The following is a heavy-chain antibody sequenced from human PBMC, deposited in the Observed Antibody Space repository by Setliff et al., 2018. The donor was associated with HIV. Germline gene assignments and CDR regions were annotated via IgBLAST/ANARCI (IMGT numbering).Heavy chain of an antibody. CDR3: ARENGHWRGGACNFMFDY. CDR2: IHFTGTT. D-gene: IGHD2-15*01. V-gene: IGHV4-59*11. J-gene: IGHJ4*02. Sequence: SETLSLTCTVSDGSSDSHYWSWIRQPPGKGLEWIGYIHFTGTTNYNPSLKSRVNLSLDTSKNQFSLELTAVTAADKAVYCCARENGHWRGGACNFMFDYWGQGTLVTVSS. CDR1: DGSSDSHY.